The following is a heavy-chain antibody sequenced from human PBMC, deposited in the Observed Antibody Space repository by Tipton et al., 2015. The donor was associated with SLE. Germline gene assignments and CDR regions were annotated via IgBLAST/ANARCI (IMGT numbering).Heavy chain of an antibody. J-gene: IGHJ4*02. V-gene: IGHV4-34*09. CDR1: GGSFSGYY. CDR2: INHSGST. D-gene: IGHD3/OR15-3a*01. CDR3: ARGSWTGQYYDH. Sequence: TLSLTCAVYGGSFSGYYWSWIRQPPGKGLEWIGEINHSGSTNYNSSLKSRLTISVDTSKNQFSLKLSSVTAADTAVYYCARGSWTGQYYDHWGQGTLVTVSS.